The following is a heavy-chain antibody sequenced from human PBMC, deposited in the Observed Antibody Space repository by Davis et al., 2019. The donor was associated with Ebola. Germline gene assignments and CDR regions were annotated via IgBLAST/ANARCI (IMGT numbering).Heavy chain of an antibody. CDR2: ISSSGSTI. Sequence: PGGSLRLSCAASGFTFSSYEMNWVRQAPGKGLEWVSYISSSGSTIYYADSVKGRFTISRDNAKNSLYLQMNSLRDEDTAVYYCASSYGYSGYDYYYYYYGMDVWGQGTTVTVSS. J-gene: IGHJ6*02. V-gene: IGHV3-48*03. CDR3: ASSYGYSGYDYYYYYYGMDV. D-gene: IGHD5-12*01. CDR1: GFTFSSYE.